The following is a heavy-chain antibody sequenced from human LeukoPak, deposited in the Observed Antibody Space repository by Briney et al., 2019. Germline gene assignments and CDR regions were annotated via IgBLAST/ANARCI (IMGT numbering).Heavy chain of an antibody. V-gene: IGHV3-23*01. J-gene: IGHJ5*02. D-gene: IGHD1-26*01. Sequence: GGSLRLSCAASGFTFNIYAMNWVRQPPGKGLEWVSAISGSGDSTYYADPVKGRFTIARDNSKNTLYLHMNSLTAADTAVYYCAKDRGPYIGIDNNWFDPWGQGTLVSVSS. CDR1: GFTFNIYA. CDR3: AKDRGPYIGIDNNWFDP. CDR2: ISGSGDST.